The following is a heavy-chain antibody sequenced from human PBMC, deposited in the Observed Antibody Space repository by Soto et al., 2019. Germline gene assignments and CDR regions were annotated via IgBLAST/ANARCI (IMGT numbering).Heavy chain of an antibody. CDR1: GYTFTTYG. D-gene: IGHD3-10*01. Sequence: ASVKVSCKTSGYTFTTYGVSWVRQAPGQGLEWMGWISAYNGNTNYAQKLQGRVTMTTDTSTSAAYMELRGLRSDDTAVYYCARDRYYYGSGSYYISWFDPWGQGTLVTVSS. V-gene: IGHV1-18*04. CDR3: ARDRYYYGSGSYYISWFDP. J-gene: IGHJ5*02. CDR2: ISAYNGNT.